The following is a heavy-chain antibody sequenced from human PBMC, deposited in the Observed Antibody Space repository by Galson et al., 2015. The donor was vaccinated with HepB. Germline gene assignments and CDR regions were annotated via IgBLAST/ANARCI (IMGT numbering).Heavy chain of an antibody. V-gene: IGHV1-69*04. J-gene: IGHJ1*01. D-gene: IGHD2-2*02. Sequence: SVKVSCKASGGTFSSYAISWVRQAPGQGLEWMGRIIPILGIANYAQKFQGRVTITADKSTSTAYMELSSLRSEDTAVYYCARDGEYCSSTSCYKGGYFQHWGQGTLVTVSS. CDR2: IIPILGIA. CDR3: ARDGEYCSSTSCYKGGYFQH. CDR1: GGTFSSYA.